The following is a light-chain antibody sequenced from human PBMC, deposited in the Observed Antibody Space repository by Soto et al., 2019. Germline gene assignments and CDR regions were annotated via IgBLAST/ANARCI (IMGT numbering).Light chain of an antibody. Sequence: DIVLTQSPGTLSLSPGERATLSCRASQTVRSNFLAWYQRKPGQSPRLLIYGASSRATGIPDRFSGSGSGTDFTLTISSLEPEDFAVFYCHQYGISPPTFGPGTKVDIK. CDR2: GAS. J-gene: IGKJ1*01. CDR3: HQYGISPPT. V-gene: IGKV3-20*01. CDR1: QTVRSNF.